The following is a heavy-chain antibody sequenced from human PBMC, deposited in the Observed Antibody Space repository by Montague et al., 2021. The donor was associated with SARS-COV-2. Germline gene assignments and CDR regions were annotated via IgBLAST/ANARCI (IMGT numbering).Heavy chain of an antibody. CDR1: GGSISTYY. J-gene: IGHJ4*02. D-gene: IGHD2-2*01. V-gene: IGHV4-4*07. CDR3: ARTPVSGYHGGFDF. CDR2: IFTSGTA. Sequence: SETLSLTCTVSGGSISTYYWSWIRQPAGKGLEWIGRIFTSGTASYSPSLKSRVTMAVDTSKNQFSLKVTSVTAADTAVYHCARTPVSGYHGGFDFWGQGTLVTVSS.